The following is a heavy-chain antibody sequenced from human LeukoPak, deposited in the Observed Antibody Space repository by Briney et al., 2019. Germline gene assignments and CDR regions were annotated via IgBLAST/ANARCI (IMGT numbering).Heavy chain of an antibody. CDR3: ARHGGTPAINDAFDF. CDR2: IYYSGRT. Sequence: SETLSLTCTVSSGSISSYYWSWIRQPPGEGPERIGYIYYSGRTTYNPSLRGRVTISVDTSKNQFSLKVNSVTAADTAVYYCARHGGTPAINDAFDFWGQGTMVTVSS. CDR1: SGSISSYY. D-gene: IGHD1-1*01. J-gene: IGHJ3*01. V-gene: IGHV4-59*08.